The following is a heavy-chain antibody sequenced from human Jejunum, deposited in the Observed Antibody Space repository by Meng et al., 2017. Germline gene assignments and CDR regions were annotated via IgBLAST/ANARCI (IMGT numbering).Heavy chain of an antibody. V-gene: IGHV3-30*01. CDR1: GFNFNTYA. Sequence: GESLKISCAASGFNFNTYAMHWVRQAPGKGLECVALISYAGNNKYYADSVKGRFTISRDNSKNTLYLQMNSLETDDTAIYYCARDSFEYYYDSSGPGFDYWGQGTQVTVSS. CDR2: ISYAGNNK. CDR3: ARDSFEYYYDSSGPGFDY. J-gene: IGHJ4*02. D-gene: IGHD3-22*01.